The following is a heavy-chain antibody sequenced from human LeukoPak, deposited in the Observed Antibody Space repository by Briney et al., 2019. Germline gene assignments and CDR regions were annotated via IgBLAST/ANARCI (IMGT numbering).Heavy chain of an antibody. CDR1: GYTFTSYG. J-gene: IGHJ4*02. Sequence: ASVKVSCKASGYTFTSYGISWVRQAPGQGLEWMGWISAYNGNTNYAQKLQGRVNMTTDTSTSTAYMELRSLRSDDTAVYYCARAPGYCSSTSCYANYWGQGTLVTVSS. CDR2: ISAYNGNT. V-gene: IGHV1-18*01. D-gene: IGHD2-2*01. CDR3: ARAPGYCSSTSCYANY.